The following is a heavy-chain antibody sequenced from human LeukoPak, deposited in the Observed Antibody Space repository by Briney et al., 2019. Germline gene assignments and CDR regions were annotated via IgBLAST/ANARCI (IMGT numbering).Heavy chain of an antibody. J-gene: IGHJ4*02. Sequence: GGSLRLSCAASGFTFDDYAMHWVRQAPGKGLEWVSGTSWNSGSIGYADSVKGRFTISRDNAKNSLYLQMNSLRAEDMALYYCAKARDSSGYPLGYYFDYWGQGTLVTVSS. D-gene: IGHD3-22*01. CDR2: TSWNSGSI. CDR1: GFTFDDYA. CDR3: AKARDSSGYPLGYYFDY. V-gene: IGHV3-9*03.